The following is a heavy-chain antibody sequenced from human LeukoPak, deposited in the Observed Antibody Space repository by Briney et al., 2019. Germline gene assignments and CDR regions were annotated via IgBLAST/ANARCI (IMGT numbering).Heavy chain of an antibody. Sequence: GGSLRLSCAASGFTFSSYEMNWVRQAPGKGLEWVSYISSSGSTIYYAGSVKGRFTISRDNAKNSLYLQMNSLRAEDTAVYYCATGGVRSGNFFDDWGQGTLVTVSS. CDR1: GFTFSSYE. J-gene: IGHJ4*02. CDR3: ATGGVRSGNFFDD. D-gene: IGHD3-10*01. V-gene: IGHV3-48*03. CDR2: ISSSGSTI.